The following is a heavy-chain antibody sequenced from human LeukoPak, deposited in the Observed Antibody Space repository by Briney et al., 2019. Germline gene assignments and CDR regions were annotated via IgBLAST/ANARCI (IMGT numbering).Heavy chain of an antibody. V-gene: IGHV1-69*06. J-gene: IGHJ4*02. D-gene: IGHD3-22*01. CDR3: ARGRSDSSGYYYDY. Sequence: EASVKVSCKASGGTFSSYAISWVRQAPGQGLEWMGGIIPIFGTANYAQKFQGRVTITADKSTSTAYMELSSLRSEDTAVYYCARGRSDSSGYYYDYWGQGTLVTVSS. CDR2: IIPIFGTA. CDR1: GGTFSSYA.